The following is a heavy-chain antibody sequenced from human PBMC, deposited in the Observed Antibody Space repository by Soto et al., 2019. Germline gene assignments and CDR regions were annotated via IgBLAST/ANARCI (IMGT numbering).Heavy chain of an antibody. CDR2: ISPDGRTT. Sequence: GGSLRLSCAPSGFSFSHYWLHWVRQAPGKGLVWVSRISPDGRTTTYADSVKGRFTISRDNAKSTLYLQMNSLTVEDGAVYYCADSWLPTSYWGPGTLVTVSS. J-gene: IGHJ4*02. CDR1: GFSFSHYW. CDR3: ADSWLPTSY. D-gene: IGHD3-10*01. V-gene: IGHV3-74*01.